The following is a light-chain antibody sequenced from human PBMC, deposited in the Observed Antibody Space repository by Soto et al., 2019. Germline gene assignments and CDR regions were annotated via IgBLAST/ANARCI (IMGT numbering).Light chain of an antibody. V-gene: IGKV3-20*01. CDR3: QQYGSSPRLT. Sequence: EIVVTQSPGTLSLSPGERATLSCRAIQSVSSSYLAWYQQKPGQAPRLLIYGASIRAAGIPDRFSGSGSGTDFTLTISRLEPEDFAVYYCQQYGSSPRLTFGGGTKVDI. CDR2: GAS. J-gene: IGKJ4*01. CDR1: QSVSSSY.